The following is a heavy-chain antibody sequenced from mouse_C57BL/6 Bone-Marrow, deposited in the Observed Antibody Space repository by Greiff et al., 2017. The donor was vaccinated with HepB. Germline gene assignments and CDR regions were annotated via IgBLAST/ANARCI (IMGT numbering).Heavy chain of an antibody. CDR2: INPSNGGT. V-gene: IGHV1-53*01. CDR1: GYTFTSYW. CDR3: ALTGTRRVWYFDV. Sequence: QVQLQQSGTELVKPGASVKLSCKASGYTFTSYWMHWVKQRPGQGLEWIGNINPSNGGTNYNEKFKSKATLTVDKSSSTAYMQLSSLTSEDSAVYYCALTGTRRVWYFDVWGTGTTVTVSS. D-gene: IGHD4-1*01. J-gene: IGHJ1*03.